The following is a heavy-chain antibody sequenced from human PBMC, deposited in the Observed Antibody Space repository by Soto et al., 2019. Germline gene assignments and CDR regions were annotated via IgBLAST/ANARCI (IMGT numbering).Heavy chain of an antibody. CDR2: INPNSGGT. CDR1: GYTFTGYY. D-gene: IGHD5-18*01. J-gene: IGHJ6*02. Sequence: ASVNVSCKASGYTFTGYYMHWVRQAPGQGLEWMGWINPNSGGTNYAQKFQGRVTMTRDTSISTAYMELSRLRSDDTAVYYCASYPLFHTAMVNSLRRDYYGMDVWGQGTTVTVSS. V-gene: IGHV1-2*02. CDR3: ASYPLFHTAMVNSLRRDYYGMDV.